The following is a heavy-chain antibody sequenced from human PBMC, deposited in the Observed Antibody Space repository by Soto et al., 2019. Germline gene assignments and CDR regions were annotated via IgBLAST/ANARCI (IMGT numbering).Heavy chain of an antibody. D-gene: IGHD3-16*01. V-gene: IGHV3-30*18. J-gene: IGHJ6*02. Sequence: GGSLRLSCAASGFTFSSYGMHWVRQAPGKGLEWVAVISYDGSNKYYADSVKGRFTISRDNSKNTLYLQMNSLRAEDTAVYYCAKDFSWGHGMDVWGQGTTGTVSS. CDR3: AKDFSWGHGMDV. CDR1: GFTFSSYG. CDR2: ISYDGSNK.